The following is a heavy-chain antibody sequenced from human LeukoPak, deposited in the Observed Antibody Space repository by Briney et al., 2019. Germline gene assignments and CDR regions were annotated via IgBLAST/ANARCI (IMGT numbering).Heavy chain of an antibody. V-gene: IGHV3-48*02. J-gene: IGHJ4*02. CDR3: ARGGQL. CDR1: GFTFSSYS. CDR2: ISSSSSTT. D-gene: IGHD1-1*01. Sequence: GGSLRLSCAASGFTFSSYSMNGVRQAPGKGLEWISHISSSSSTTSYADSVKGRFTISRDNVKESLYLQMNSLRDEDTAIYYCARGGQLGGQGTLVTVSS.